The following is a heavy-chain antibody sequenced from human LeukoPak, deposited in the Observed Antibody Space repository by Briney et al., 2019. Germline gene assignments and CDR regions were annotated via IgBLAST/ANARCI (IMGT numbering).Heavy chain of an antibody. D-gene: IGHD5-18*01. CDR3: AREASWGGYSYDYCDY. J-gene: IGHJ4*02. CDR1: GFTVSSYE. CDR2: ISSSGNTI. Sequence: PGGSLRLSCAASGFTVSSYEMNWVRQAPGKRLEWVSYISSSGNTIFYVDSVKGRFTISRDNDKKSLYLQMNSLRAEDTAVYYCAREASWGGYSYDYCDYWGQGTLVTVSS. V-gene: IGHV3-48*03.